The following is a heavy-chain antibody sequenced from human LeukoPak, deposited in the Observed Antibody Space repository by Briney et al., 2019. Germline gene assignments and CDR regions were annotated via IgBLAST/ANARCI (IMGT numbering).Heavy chain of an antibody. D-gene: IGHD1-26*01. V-gene: IGHV5-51*01. CDR3: ARHGYSGSYPDAFDI. Sequence: GESLKISCKGSGYSFTSYWIGWVRQMPGKGLEWMGIIYPGDSDTRYSPSFQGQVTISADKSISTVYLQWSSLKASDTAMYYCARHGYSGSYPDAFDIWGQGTMVTVSS. CDR2: IYPGDSDT. J-gene: IGHJ3*02. CDR1: GYSFTSYW.